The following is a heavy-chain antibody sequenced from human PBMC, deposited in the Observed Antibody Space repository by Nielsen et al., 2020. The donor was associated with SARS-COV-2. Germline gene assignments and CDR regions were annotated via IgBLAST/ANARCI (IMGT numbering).Heavy chain of an antibody. CDR3: AKSGLTTSGYPYDAFDI. D-gene: IGHD2-15*01. CDR2: ISWNSGSI. V-gene: IGHV3-9*01. J-gene: IGHJ3*02. Sequence: GGSLRLSCAASGFTFDDYAMHWVRQAPGKGLEWVSGISWNSGSIGYADSVKGRFTISRDNAKNSLYLQMNSLRAEDTALYYCAKSGLTTSGYPYDAFDIWGQGTMVTVSS. CDR1: GFTFDDYA.